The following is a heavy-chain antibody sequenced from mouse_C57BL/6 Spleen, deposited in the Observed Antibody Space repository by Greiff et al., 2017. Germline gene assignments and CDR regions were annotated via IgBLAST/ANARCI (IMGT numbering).Heavy chain of an antibody. Sequence: VQLQQPGAELVRPGSSVKLSCKASGYTFTSYWMHWVKPRPIQGLEWIGNIDPSDSETHYNQKFKDKATLTVDKSSSTAYMQLSSLTSEDSAVYYCARNYGSSYYAMDYWGQGTSVTVSS. J-gene: IGHJ4*01. CDR2: IDPSDSET. D-gene: IGHD1-1*01. CDR3: ARNYGSSYYAMDY. V-gene: IGHV1-52*01. CDR1: GYTFTSYW.